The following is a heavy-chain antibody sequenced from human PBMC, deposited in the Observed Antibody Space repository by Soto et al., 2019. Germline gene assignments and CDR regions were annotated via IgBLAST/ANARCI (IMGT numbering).Heavy chain of an antibody. V-gene: IGHV1-3*01. CDR1: GYTFTSYA. CDR3: ARSYKLYSFESSGYLDH. J-gene: IGHJ5*02. CDR2: INAGNGNT. D-gene: IGHD3-22*01. Sequence: GASVKVSCKASGYTFTSYAMHWVRQAPGQRLEWMGWINAGNGNTKYSQKFQGRVTITRDTSASTAYMELSSLRSEDTAVYYCARSYKLYSFESSGYLDHWGQGALVTVSS.